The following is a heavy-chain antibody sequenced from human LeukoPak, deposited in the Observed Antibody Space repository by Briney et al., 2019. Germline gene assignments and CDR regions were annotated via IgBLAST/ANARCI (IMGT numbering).Heavy chain of an antibody. CDR1: GYTFTGYY. CDR3: ARGIASTSCYGPSCNWFDP. J-gene: IGHJ5*02. Sequence: ASVKVSCKASGYTFTGYYMHWVRQAPGQGLEWMGWIHPNSGGTNYAQKFQGRVTMTRDTSISTAYMELSRLRSDDTAVYYCARGIASTSCYGPSCNWFDPWGQGTLVTVSS. V-gene: IGHV1-2*02. D-gene: IGHD2-2*01. CDR2: IHPNSGGT.